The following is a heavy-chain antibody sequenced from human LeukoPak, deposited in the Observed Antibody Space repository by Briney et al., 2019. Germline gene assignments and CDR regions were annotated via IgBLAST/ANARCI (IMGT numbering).Heavy chain of an antibody. J-gene: IGHJ4*02. CDR1: GFTVSSNY. V-gene: IGHV3-66*01. CDR2: IYSGGST. CDR3: ARDRHYYGSGSSNFDY. D-gene: IGHD3-10*01. Sequence: GGSLRLSCAASGFTVSSNYMSWVRQAPGKGLEWVSVIYSGGSTYYADSVKGRFTISRDNSKNTLYLQMNSLRAEDTAVYYCARDRHYYGSGSSNFDYWGQGTLVTVSS.